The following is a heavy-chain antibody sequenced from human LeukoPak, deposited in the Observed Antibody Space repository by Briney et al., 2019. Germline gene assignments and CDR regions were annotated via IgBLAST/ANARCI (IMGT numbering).Heavy chain of an antibody. CDR2: IYHSGST. D-gene: IGHD4-17*01. V-gene: IGHV4-38-2*01. Sequence: SETLSLTCAGSGYSISSGYYGGWSRRPPGKGREGIGSIYHSGSTYYNPSLKSRVTISVDTSKNQFSLKLSSVTAADTAVYYCARLAYGDNGGIGYWGQGTLVTVS. CDR1: GYSISSGYY. J-gene: IGHJ4*02. CDR3: ARLAYGDNGGIGY.